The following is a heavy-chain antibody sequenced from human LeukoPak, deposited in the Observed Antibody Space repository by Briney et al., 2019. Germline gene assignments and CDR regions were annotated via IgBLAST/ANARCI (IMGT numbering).Heavy chain of an antibody. J-gene: IGHJ4*02. D-gene: IGHD3-22*01. Sequence: SETLSLTCTVSGGSISSSNYYWGWIRQPPGKGLEWIGSIFYSGSPYHNPSLKSRVTMSVDTSKNQFSLKLNSVTAADTAVYFCTRLLHDSRGYYYFDYWGQGTLATVSS. CDR2: IFYSGSP. CDR1: GGSISSSNYY. CDR3: TRLLHDSRGYYYFDY. V-gene: IGHV4-39*01.